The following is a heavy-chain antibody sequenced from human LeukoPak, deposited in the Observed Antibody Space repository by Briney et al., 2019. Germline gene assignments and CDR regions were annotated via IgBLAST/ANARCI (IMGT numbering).Heavy chain of an antibody. V-gene: IGHV4-39*01. CDR1: GGSISSGGYY. J-gene: IGHJ6*02. D-gene: IGHD1-26*01. CDR3: ANERSGSLPFYYYGMDV. CDR2: IYYSGST. Sequence: SSETLSLTCTVSGGSISSGGYYWSWIRQHPGKGLEWIGSIYYSGSTYYNPSLKSRVTISVDTSKNQFSLKLSSVTAADTAVYYCANERSGSLPFYYYGMDVWGQGTTVTVSS.